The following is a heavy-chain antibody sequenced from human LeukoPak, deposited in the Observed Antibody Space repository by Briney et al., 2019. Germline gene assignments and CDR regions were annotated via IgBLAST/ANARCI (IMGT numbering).Heavy chain of an antibody. Sequence: ASVKVSCKASGYTFTSYAMNWVRQAPGQGLEWMGWINTSTGNPTYAQGFTGRFVFSLDTSVSTAYLQISSLKAEDTAVYYCARSPLGWYYGYGWFDPWGQGTLVTVSS. CDR1: GYTFTSYA. J-gene: IGHJ5*02. CDR3: ARSPLGWYYGYGWFDP. V-gene: IGHV7-4-1*02. CDR2: INTSTGNP. D-gene: IGHD6-19*01.